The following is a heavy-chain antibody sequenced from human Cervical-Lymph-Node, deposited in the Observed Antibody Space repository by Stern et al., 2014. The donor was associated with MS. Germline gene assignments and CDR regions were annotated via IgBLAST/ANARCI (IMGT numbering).Heavy chain of an antibody. V-gene: IGHV2-5*02. D-gene: IGHD5-24*01. CDR1: GFSLSTSGVG. CDR2: IYWDDDK. Sequence: QVTLRESGPTLVKPTQTLTLTCTFSGFSLSTSGVGVGWIRQPPGKALEWLALIYWDDDKRYSQSLQSRLTITKDASKTKVVLTMTNMVPVDTATYYCAHRLEDGYSFPSSFDIWGQGTMVTVSS. CDR3: AHRLEDGYSFPSSFDI. J-gene: IGHJ3*02.